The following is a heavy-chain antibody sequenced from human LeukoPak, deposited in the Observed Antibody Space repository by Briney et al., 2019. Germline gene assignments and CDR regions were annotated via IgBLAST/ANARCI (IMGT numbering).Heavy chain of an antibody. CDR1: GYSFTSYW. CDR3: ARRLGLGSSGWKNFDY. J-gene: IGHJ4*02. D-gene: IGHD6-19*01. V-gene: IGHV5-51*01. CDR2: IYPDDSDT. Sequence: GESLKISCKGSGYSFTSYWIGWVRQMPGKGLEWMGIIYPDDSDTRYSPSFQGQVTISADKSINTAYLQWSSLRASDTAMYYCARRLGLGSSGWKNFDYWGQGTLVTVSS.